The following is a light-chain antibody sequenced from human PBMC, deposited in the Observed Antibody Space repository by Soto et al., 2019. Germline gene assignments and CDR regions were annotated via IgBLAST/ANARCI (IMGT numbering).Light chain of an antibody. CDR2: EVS. J-gene: IGLJ1*01. CDR3: CSYAGSSTHYV. V-gene: IGLV2-23*02. CDR1: SSDVGSYNL. Sequence: QSALTQPASVSGSPGQSITISCTGTSSDVGSYNLVSWYQQHPGKAPKLMIYEVSKRPSGVSNRFSGSKPGNMASLTISGLQAEDEADYYCCSYAGSSTHYVFGTGTKVTVL.